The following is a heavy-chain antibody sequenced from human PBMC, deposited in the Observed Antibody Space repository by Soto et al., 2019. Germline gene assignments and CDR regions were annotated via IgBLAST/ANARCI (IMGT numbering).Heavy chain of an antibody. J-gene: IGHJ4*02. CDR3: ASTYSGYEDFDY. D-gene: IGHD5-12*01. V-gene: IGHV3-9*01. CDR1: GFTFDYYA. CDR2: ISWNSAYI. Sequence: GGSLRLSWVASGFTFDYYAMHWVRQVPGKGLEWVSVISWNSAYIGYADSVKGRFTISRDNAKNSVSLQMNSLRTEDTALYYCASTYSGYEDFDYWGQGTLVTVS.